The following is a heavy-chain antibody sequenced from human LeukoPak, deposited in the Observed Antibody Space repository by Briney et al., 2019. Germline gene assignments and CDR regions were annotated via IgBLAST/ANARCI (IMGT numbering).Heavy chain of an antibody. Sequence: SETLSLTCTVSGGSISSYYWSWIRQPPGKGLEWIGEINHSGSTNYNPSLKSRVTISVDTSKNQFSLKLSSVTAADTAVYYCARGSSMVRGVIIGYYYGMDVWGQGTTVTVSS. CDR1: GGSISSYY. V-gene: IGHV4-34*01. D-gene: IGHD3-10*01. CDR3: ARGSSMVRGVIIGYYYGMDV. CDR2: INHSGST. J-gene: IGHJ6*02.